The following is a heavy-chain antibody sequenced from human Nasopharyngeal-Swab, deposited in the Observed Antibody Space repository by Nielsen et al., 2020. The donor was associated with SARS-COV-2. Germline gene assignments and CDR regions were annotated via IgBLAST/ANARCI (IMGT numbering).Heavy chain of an antibody. CDR2: IYYNGNT. V-gene: IGHV4-39*01. D-gene: IGHD6-13*01. CDR3: VRSSSWYYFDY. J-gene: IGHJ4*02. CDR1: GDSIAYSTFY. Sequence: GSLRLSCTASGDSIAYSTFYWGWIRQPPGKGLEWIGNIYYNGNTYQNPSLKSRLTISVDKSKNQFSLQLSSVTAADTAVYYCVRSSSWYYFDYWAQGTQVTVSS.